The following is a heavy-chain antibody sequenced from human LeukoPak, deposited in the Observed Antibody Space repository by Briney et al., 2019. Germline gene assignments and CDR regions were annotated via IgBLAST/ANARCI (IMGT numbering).Heavy chain of an antibody. CDR1: GFTFDDYA. D-gene: IGHD3-22*01. V-gene: IGHV3-7*01. CDR3: ARVADYYDSSGYYHYYYMDV. Sequence: PGRTLRLSCAVSGFTFDDYAMHWVRRAPRKGLEGVANIKQDGSEKYYVEAVKGRFTFSRDNAKHSLHLQMNSMRAEDTAVYYCARVADYYDSSGYYHYYYMDVWGKGTTVTVSS. J-gene: IGHJ6*03. CDR2: IKQDGSEK.